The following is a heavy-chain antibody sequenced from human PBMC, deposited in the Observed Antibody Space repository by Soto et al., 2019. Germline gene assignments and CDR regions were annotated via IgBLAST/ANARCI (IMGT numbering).Heavy chain of an antibody. V-gene: IGHV3-23*01. CDR1: GFTFNNYA. D-gene: IGHD3-9*01. CDR3: AKMGSDILTAYDN. CDR2: VSSSGGRT. Sequence: PGGSLRLSCAASGFTFNNYAMSWVRQAPGRGLEWVSGVSSSGGRTYYADSVKGRFTISRDNSKNTLYLQMNSLRAEDTALYYCAKMGSDILTAYDNWGQGALVTVSS. J-gene: IGHJ4*02.